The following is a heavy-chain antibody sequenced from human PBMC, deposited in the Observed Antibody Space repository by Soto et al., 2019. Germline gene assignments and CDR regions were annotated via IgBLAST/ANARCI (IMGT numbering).Heavy chain of an antibody. D-gene: IGHD4-17*01. CDR1: GFSLTTGKMG. V-gene: IGHV2-26*01. CDR3: AWINVDSYQFYYAMDV. CDR2: IFSDNER. J-gene: IGHJ6*02. Sequence: SGPTLVDHTAPLTLTYTVSGFSLTTGKMGVSWMGQPPGKALYWLPPIFSDNERSYSTSLQGSLTISKDTSGSQVVLSMTNVDPVDTATYSCAWINVDSYQFYYAMDVWGQGTTVTVSS.